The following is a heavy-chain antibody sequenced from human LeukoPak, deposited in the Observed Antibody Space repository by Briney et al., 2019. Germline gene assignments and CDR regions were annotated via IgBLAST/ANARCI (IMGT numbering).Heavy chain of an antibody. CDR3: AKAWSGTVGFDI. CDR1: GFNFSNYG. D-gene: IGHD3/OR15-3a*01. J-gene: IGHJ3*02. CDR2: IWYDGSNK. V-gene: IGHV3-30*02. Sequence: GGSLRLSCAASGFNFSNYGMHWVRQPPGKGLEWVAVIWYDGSNKYYADSVKGRFTISRDNSKDTLYLQMNSLRAEDTAVYYCAKAWSGTVGFDIWGQGTVVTVSS.